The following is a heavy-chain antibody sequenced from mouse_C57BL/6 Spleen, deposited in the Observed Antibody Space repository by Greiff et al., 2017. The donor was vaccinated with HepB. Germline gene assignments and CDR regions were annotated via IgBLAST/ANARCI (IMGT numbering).Heavy chain of an antibody. J-gene: IGHJ4*01. CDR2: INPSSGYT. CDR1: GYTFTSYW. Sequence: VMLVESGAELAKPGASVKLSCKASGYTFTSYWMHWVKQRPGQGLEWIGYINPSSGYTKYNQKFKDKATLTADKSSSTAYMQLSSLTYEDSAVYYCAREDLTTHYAMDYWGQGTSVTVSS. CDR3: AREDLTTHYAMDY. V-gene: IGHV1-7*01. D-gene: IGHD2-12*01.